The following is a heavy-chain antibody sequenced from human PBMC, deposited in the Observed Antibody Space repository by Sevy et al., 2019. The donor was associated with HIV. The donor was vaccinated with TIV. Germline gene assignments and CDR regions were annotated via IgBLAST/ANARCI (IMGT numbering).Heavy chain of an antibody. D-gene: IGHD3-3*01. V-gene: IGHV4-61*09. Sequence: SETLSLTCTVSGGSISSGSYYWTWIRQPAGTGLEWIGHVQTSGRTSYNPSLKSRVSISVDTSKNQSSMQLSSVTAADTAVYYCARDSHYNFWSGSYYSYYIMDVWGQGTTVTVSS. CDR1: GGSISSGSYY. CDR2: VQTSGRT. J-gene: IGHJ6*02. CDR3: ARDSHYNFWSGSYYSYYIMDV.